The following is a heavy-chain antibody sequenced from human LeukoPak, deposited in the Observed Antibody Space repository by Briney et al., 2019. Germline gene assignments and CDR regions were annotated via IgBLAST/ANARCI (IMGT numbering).Heavy chain of an antibody. V-gene: IGHV3-33*01. D-gene: IGHD2/OR15-2a*01. CDR1: GFSFSSYG. CDR3: ARFRSFQGFDI. CDR2: IWYDGNSK. J-gene: IGHJ3*02. Sequence: GRSLRLSCAASGFSFSSYGMHWVRQAPGKGLEWVAIIWYDGNSKYYADSVKGRFTISRDNSKNILYLQMNSLRAEDTAVYYCARFRSFQGFDIWGQGTMVTVSS.